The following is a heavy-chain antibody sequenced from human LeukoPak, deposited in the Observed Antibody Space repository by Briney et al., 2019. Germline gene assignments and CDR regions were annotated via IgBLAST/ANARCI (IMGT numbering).Heavy chain of an antibody. CDR2: IWYDGSNK. CDR3: ARDRSVGATRVPDY. D-gene: IGHD1-26*01. Sequence: GGSLRLSCAASGFTFSSYSMNWVRQAPGKGLEWVAVIWYDGSNKYYADSVKGRFTISRDNSKNTLYLQMNSLRAEDTAVYYCARDRSVGATRVPDYWGQGTLVTVSS. V-gene: IGHV3-33*08. CDR1: GFTFSSYS. J-gene: IGHJ4*02.